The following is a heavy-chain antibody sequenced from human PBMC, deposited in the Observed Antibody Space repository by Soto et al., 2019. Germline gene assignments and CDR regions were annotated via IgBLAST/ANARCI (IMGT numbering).Heavy chain of an antibody. D-gene: IGHD2-15*01. J-gene: IGHJ4*02. Sequence: EVQLVESGGGLVQPGGSLRLSCAASGFTFSSYWMSWVRQAPGKGLGWVANIKQVGSEKYYVDSVKGRFTISRDNAKNSLYLQMNSLRAEDTAVYYCARVAIVVVVAATDYWGQGTLVTVSS. V-gene: IGHV3-7*01. CDR3: ARVAIVVVVAATDY. CDR1: GFTFSSYW. CDR2: IKQVGSEK.